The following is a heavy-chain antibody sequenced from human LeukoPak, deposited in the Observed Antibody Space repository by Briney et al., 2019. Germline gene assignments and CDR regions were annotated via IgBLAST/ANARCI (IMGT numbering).Heavy chain of an antibody. CDR3: ACGTYYYFDY. J-gene: IGHJ4*02. Sequence: PSETLSLTCSVSGGSVGSNYWSWVRQPPGKGLEWIGYISYSGDTKYNPSLKSRLSMSVDTSKNQCSLNLNSVTAADTALYYCACGTYYYFDYWGQGTLVTVSS. CDR1: GGSVGSNY. V-gene: IGHV4-59*02. D-gene: IGHD1-26*01. CDR2: ISYSGDT.